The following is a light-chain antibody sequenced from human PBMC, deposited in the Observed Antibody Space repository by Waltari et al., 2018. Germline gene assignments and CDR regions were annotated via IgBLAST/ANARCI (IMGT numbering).Light chain of an antibody. Sequence: QAVVTQEPSLTVSPEGTVTPTCGSRTGPVPTSPSPFWFQQKPGQAPRTLIFDTSNKHSWTPARFSGSLLGGKAALTLSGAQPEDEAEYYCLLSYNGLGVFGGGTKLTV. CDR1: TGPVPTSPS. CDR2: DTS. J-gene: IGLJ3*02. CDR3: LLSYNGLGV. V-gene: IGLV7-46*01.